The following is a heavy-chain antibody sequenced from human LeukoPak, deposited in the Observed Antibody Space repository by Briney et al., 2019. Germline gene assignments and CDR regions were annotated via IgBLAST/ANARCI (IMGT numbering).Heavy chain of an antibody. Sequence: GGSLRLSCSASQFTFSYYAMTWVRQAPGKGLEWVSGVSSSGDYTYYANSVKGRFTISRDNSKNTLYLQLSSLRVEDTAVDYCAKEIYAYGSRGFNYWSQGTLVTVSS. V-gene: IGHV3-23*01. J-gene: IGHJ4*02. CDR1: QFTFSYYA. D-gene: IGHD3-10*01. CDR3: AKEIYAYGSRGFNY. CDR2: VSSSGDYT.